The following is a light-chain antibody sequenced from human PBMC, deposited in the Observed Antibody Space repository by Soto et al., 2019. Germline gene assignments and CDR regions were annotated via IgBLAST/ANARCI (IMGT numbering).Light chain of an antibody. CDR2: DAS. CDR1: QTISNW. J-gene: IGKJ1*01. Sequence: DIQMTQSHSTLSASVGDRVTITCRASQTISNWLAWYQQKPGKAPKLLIYDASTLESGVPSRFSGSGSGTEFTLTISTLQPDDFATYYCQQYNTYTWTFGQGTKVDI. V-gene: IGKV1-5*01. CDR3: QQYNTYTWT.